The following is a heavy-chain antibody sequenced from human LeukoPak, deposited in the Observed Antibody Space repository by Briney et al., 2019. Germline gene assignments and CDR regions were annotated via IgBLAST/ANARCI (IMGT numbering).Heavy chain of an antibody. D-gene: IGHD6-19*01. CDR2: IGTAGDT. Sequence: GGSLRLSCAASGFTFSSYDMHWVRQAPGKGLEWVSAIGTAGDTYYPGSVKGRFTISREHAKNPLYLQMNSLRAGDTAVYYCARGARYSSGWYWGPFDIWGQRTMGTVSS. CDR1: GFTFSSYD. CDR3: ARGARYSSGWYWGPFDI. V-gene: IGHV3-13*01. J-gene: IGHJ3*02.